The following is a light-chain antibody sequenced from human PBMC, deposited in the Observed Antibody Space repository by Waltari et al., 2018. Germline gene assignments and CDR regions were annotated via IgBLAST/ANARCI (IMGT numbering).Light chain of an antibody. J-gene: IGLJ3*02. CDR2: EVS. CDR1: SSDVGGYNY. Sequence: QSALTQPASVSGSPGQSITISCTGTSSDVGGYNYVSWYQHHPGKAPKLMIYEVSNRPSGVSNRFSGSKSVNTASLTISGLQAEDEGDYYCSSYAISRPWVFGGGTKLTVL. CDR3: SSYAISRPWV. V-gene: IGLV2-14*01.